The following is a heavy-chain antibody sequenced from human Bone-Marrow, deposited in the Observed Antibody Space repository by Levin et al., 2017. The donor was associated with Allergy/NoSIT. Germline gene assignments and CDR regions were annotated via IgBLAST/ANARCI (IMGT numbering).Heavy chain of an antibody. D-gene: IGHD6-13*01. V-gene: IGHV3-23*01. CDR2: LSGSGGNT. J-gene: IGHJ6*03. Sequence: PGGSLRLSCAASGFTFSRYGMSWVRQAPGRGLEWVSALSGSGGNTYYADSVKGRFTISRDNSKNTLYLQVNSLRAEDTAVYYCGRGAADGTYYYYYYMDVWGKGTTVTVSS. CDR1: GFTFSRYG. CDR3: GRGAADGTYYYYYYMDV.